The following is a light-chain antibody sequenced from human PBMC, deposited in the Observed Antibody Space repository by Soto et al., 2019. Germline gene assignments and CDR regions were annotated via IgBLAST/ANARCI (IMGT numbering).Light chain of an antibody. V-gene: IGKV3-15*01. Sequence: EIVMTQSPATLSVSPGXRATLSCRASRSVSSNLAWYQQKPGQAPRLLIYGASTRATGIPARFSGSGSGTEFTLTISSLQSEDFAVYYCQHYNNWPPWTFGQGTKVDIK. CDR2: GAS. CDR3: QHYNNWPPWT. CDR1: RSVSSN. J-gene: IGKJ1*01.